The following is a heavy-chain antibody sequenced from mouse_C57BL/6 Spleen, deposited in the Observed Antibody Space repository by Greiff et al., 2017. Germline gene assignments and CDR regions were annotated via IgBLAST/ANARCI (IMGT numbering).Heavy chain of an antibody. D-gene: IGHD1-1*01. Sequence: EVQLQESGPGLVKPSQSLSLTCSVTGYSITSGYYWNWIRQFPGNKLEWMGYISYDGSNNYNPSLKNRISITRDTSKNQFFLKLNSVTTEDTATYYCARVLDYYGSSYFDYWGQGTTLTVSS. CDR2: ISYDGSN. CDR1: GYSITSGYY. J-gene: IGHJ2*01. CDR3: ARVLDYYGSSYFDY. V-gene: IGHV3-6*01.